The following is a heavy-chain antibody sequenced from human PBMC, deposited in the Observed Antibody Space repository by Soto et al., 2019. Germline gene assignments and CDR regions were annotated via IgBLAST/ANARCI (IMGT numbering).Heavy chain of an antibody. CDR2: INHSGST. Sequence: SETLSLTCAVYGGSFSGYYWSWIRQPPGKGLEWIGEINHSGSTNYNPSLKSRVTISADTSKNQFSLNLSSVTAADTAVYYCARFVGATTVTRGSPRDHWGQGTLVTVSS. V-gene: IGHV4-34*01. J-gene: IGHJ4*02. CDR3: ARFVGATTVTRGSPRDH. CDR1: GGSFSGYY. D-gene: IGHD1-1*01.